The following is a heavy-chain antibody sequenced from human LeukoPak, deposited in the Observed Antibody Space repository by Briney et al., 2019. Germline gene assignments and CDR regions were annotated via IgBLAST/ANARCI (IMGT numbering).Heavy chain of an antibody. CDR2: IQQDGSEK. Sequence: GGSLRLSCTASGFTFRGYWMSWVRQAPGKGLGWLANIQQDGSEKHYLDSVKGRFTISRDNAKYSLFLQMSSLRAEDTAVYYCVRDCSGGDCYSGSDHWGQGTLVIVSS. CDR3: VRDCSGGDCYSGSDH. D-gene: IGHD2-15*01. J-gene: IGHJ4*02. CDR1: GFTFRGYW. V-gene: IGHV3-7*01.